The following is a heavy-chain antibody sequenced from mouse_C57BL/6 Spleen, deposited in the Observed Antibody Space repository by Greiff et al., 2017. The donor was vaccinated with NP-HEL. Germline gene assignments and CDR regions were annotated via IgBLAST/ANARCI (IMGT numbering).Heavy chain of an antibody. D-gene: IGHD2-4*01. CDR2: FHPYNDDT. CDR1: GYTFTTYP. J-gene: IGHJ1*03. CDR3: ARKTDYDYDVGYFDV. V-gene: IGHV1-47*01. Sequence: QVQLQQSGAELVKPGASVKMSCKASGYTFTTYPIEWMKQNHGKSLEWIGNFHPYNDDTKYNEKFKGKATLTVEKSSSTVYLELSRLTSEYSAVYSYARKTDYDYDVGYFDVWGTGTTVTVSS.